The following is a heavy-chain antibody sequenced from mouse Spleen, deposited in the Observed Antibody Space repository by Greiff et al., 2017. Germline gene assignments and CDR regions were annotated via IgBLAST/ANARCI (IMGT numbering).Heavy chain of an antibody. J-gene: IGHJ4*01. V-gene: IGHV7-3*01. CDR3: ARFTTVVATDAMDY. CDR2: IRNKANGYTT. CDR1: GFTFTDYY. D-gene: IGHD1-1*01. Sequence: DVHLVESGGGLVQPGGSLSLSCAASGFTFTDYYMSWVRQPPGKALEWLGFIRNKANGYTTEYSASVKGRFTISRDNSQSILYLQMNALRAEDSATYYCARFTTVVATDAMDYWGQGTSVTVSS.